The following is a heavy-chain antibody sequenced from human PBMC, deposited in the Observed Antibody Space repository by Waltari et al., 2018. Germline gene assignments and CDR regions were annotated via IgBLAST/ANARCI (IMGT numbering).Heavy chain of an antibody. CDR1: GFTFSSYW. CDR2: MNVDGSGT. Sequence: EVQLVESGGGLVQPGGSLRLSCAAPGFTFSSYWVHWVRQAPGKGLVWCSRMNVDGSGTSDANSWKSRFTISRDNPKTTLELQMNRLGAEDTAVYYCARSCGVRCHWFTPWGQGTLVTVYS. CDR3: ARSCGVRCHWFTP. J-gene: IGHJ5*02. V-gene: IGHV3-74*01. D-gene: IGHD3-16*01.